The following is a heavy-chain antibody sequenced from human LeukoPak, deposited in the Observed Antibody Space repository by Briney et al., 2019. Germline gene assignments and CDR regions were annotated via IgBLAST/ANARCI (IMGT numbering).Heavy chain of an antibody. V-gene: IGHV5-51*01. CDR3: ARLRGSGYLNWFDP. Sequence: GGSLKISCKGSGFSFTSYCIGGVCPMPGTGLEWMGIIYPGDSDTRSSPSFQGQVTISADKSISTAYLQWSSLKASDTAMYYCARLRGSGYLNWFDPWGQGTLVTVSS. D-gene: IGHD3-22*01. CDR2: IYPGDSDT. J-gene: IGHJ5*02. CDR1: GFSFTSYC.